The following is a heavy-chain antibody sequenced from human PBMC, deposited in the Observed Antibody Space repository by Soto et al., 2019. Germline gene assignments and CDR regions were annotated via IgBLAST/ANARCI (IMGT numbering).Heavy chain of an antibody. Sequence: QVQLVQSGAEVKKPGASVKVSCKASGYTFTSYGISWERQAPGQGLEWMGWISAYNGNTNYAQKLQGRVTMTTDTSTSTAYMELRSLRSDDTAVYYCARWGYCSSTSCYGLYGMDVWGQGTTVTVSS. D-gene: IGHD2-2*01. V-gene: IGHV1-18*01. J-gene: IGHJ6*02. CDR1: GYTFTSYG. CDR2: ISAYNGNT. CDR3: ARWGYCSSTSCYGLYGMDV.